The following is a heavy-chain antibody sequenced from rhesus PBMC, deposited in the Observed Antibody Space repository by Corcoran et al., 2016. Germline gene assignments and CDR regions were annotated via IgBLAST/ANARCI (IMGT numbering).Heavy chain of an antibody. V-gene: IGHV4-169*02. Sequence: QLQLQESGPGLVKPSETLSVTCAVSGGSISSSYWSWIRQAPGKGLEWIGYLYGSGSSTNYNPSLKSRVTLSVDTSKNQLSLRLSSVTAADTAVYYCASSGIAAASFDYWGQGVLVTVSS. CDR2: LYGSGSST. D-gene: IGHD6-25*01. CDR3: ASSGIAAASFDY. J-gene: IGHJ4*01. CDR1: GGSISSSY.